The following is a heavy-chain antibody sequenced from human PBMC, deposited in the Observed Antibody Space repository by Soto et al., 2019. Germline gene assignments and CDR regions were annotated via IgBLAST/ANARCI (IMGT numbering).Heavy chain of an antibody. CDR1: GGSISSGPYS. CDR2: IYYSGST. Sequence: PSETLSLTCSVSGGSISSGPYSWGWIRQPPGKGLGWIGSIYYSGSTYYNPSLKSRVTISVDTSKNQFSLKLSSVTAADTAVYYCARQGGYDILTGYYTPYFDYWGQGTLVTVSS. V-gene: IGHV4-39*01. D-gene: IGHD3-9*01. CDR3: ARQGGYDILTGYYTPYFDY. J-gene: IGHJ4*02.